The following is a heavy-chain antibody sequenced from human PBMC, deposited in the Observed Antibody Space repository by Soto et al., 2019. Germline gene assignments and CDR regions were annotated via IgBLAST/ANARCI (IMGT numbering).Heavy chain of an antibody. D-gene: IGHD1-26*01. CDR3: AREATYKNYYSYGMHV. V-gene: IGHV4-59*01. CDR2: ISYSGST. CDR1: GGSISSYC. J-gene: IGHJ6*02. Sequence: SETLSLTCTVSGGSISSYCWNWIRQPPGKGLEWIGYISYSGSTNYSPSLKSRVTISVDTSKNQFSLKLSSVTAADTAVYYCAREATYKNYYSYGMHVWGQVTAVT.